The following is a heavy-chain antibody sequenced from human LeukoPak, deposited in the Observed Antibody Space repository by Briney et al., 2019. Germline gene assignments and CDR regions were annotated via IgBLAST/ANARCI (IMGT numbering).Heavy chain of an antibody. CDR3: AKDEGRDGYIGRIDY. V-gene: IGHV3-30*18. J-gene: IGHJ4*02. CDR1: GFTFSSYG. Sequence: GGSLRLSCAASGFTFSSYGMSWVRQAPGKGLEWVAVISYDGSNKYYADSVKGRFTISRDNSKNTLYLQMNSLRAEDTAVYYCAKDEGRDGYIGRIDYWGQGTLVTVSS. D-gene: IGHD5-24*01. CDR2: ISYDGSNK.